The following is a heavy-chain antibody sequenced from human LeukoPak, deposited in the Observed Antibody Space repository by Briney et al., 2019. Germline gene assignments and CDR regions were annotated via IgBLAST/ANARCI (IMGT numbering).Heavy chain of an antibody. CDR1: GGSISSGSYY. V-gene: IGHV4-61*02. Sequence: TLSLTCTVSGGSISSGSYYWSWIRQPAGKGLEWIGRIYTSGSTNYNPSLKSRVTISVDTSKNQFSLKLSSATAADTAVYYCARDRGSGYYYEGAFDIWGQGTMVTVSS. CDR3: ARDRGSGYYYEGAFDI. CDR2: IYTSGST. J-gene: IGHJ3*02. D-gene: IGHD3-22*01.